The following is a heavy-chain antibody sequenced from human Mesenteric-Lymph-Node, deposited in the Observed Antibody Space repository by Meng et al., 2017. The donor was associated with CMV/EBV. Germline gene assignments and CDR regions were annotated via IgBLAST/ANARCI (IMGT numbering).Heavy chain of an antibody. CDR3: ARGGVGATTYSLYYFDY. V-gene: IGHV3-21*01. Sequence: GGSLRLSCAASGFIFSTYSMNWVRQAPGKGLEWVSSISSSSSFIYYADSVKGRFTISRDNAKNSLYLQMNSMRAEDTAVYYCARGGVGATTYSLYYFDYWGQGTLVTVSS. CDR1: GFIFSTYS. CDR2: ISSSSSFI. J-gene: IGHJ4*02. D-gene: IGHD1-26*01.